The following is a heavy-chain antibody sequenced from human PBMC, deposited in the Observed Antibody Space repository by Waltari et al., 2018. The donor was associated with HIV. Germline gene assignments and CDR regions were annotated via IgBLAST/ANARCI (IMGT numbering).Heavy chain of an antibody. Sequence: QLHLQESGPGLVKPSETLALTCTVSGGSITRNDFYWSWIRQPPGKGLEWIGLIYNSGTTDYNPSLKSRVSMSRDTSKNRFSRRLHSVTAADTAIYYCARRGDGFNQHARLDHWGPGTLVTVSS. J-gene: IGHJ4*02. V-gene: IGHV4-39*01. CDR1: GGSITRNDFY. CDR3: ARRGDGFNQHARLDH. D-gene: IGHD2-2*01. CDR2: IYNSGTT.